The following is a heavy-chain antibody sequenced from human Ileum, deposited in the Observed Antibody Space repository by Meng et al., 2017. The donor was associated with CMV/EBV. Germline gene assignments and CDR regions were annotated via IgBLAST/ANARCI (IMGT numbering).Heavy chain of an antibody. D-gene: IGHD4-17*01. J-gene: IGHJ5*02. CDR3: ARSDPLTTVTALGH. V-gene: IGHV1-18*01. Sequence: ASVKVACKASGYTFYSYGIRWVRQAPGQGLEWMGWISAQNGYTKYAQKLQGRVTMTTDTSTSIAYMELRSLRSDDTAVYYCARSDPLTTVTALGHWGQGTLVTVSS. CDR1: GYTFYSYG. CDR2: ISAQNGYT.